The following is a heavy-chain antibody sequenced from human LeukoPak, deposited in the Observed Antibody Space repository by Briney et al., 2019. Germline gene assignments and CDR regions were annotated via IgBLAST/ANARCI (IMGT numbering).Heavy chain of an antibody. J-gene: IGHJ5*02. CDR2: FDPEDGET. V-gene: IGHV1-24*01. CDR3: ATDRRDRPAAMGQWFDP. CDR1: GYTLTELS. D-gene: IGHD2-2*01. Sequence: ASVKVSCKVSGYTLTELSMHWVRQAPGKGLDWMGGFDPEDGETIYAQKFQGRVTMTEDTSTDTAYMELSSLRSEDTAVYYCATDRRDRPAAMGQWFDPWGQGTLVTVSS.